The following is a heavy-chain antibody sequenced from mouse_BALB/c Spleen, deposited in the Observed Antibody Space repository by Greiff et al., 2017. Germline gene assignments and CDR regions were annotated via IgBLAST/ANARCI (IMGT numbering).Heavy chain of an antibody. V-gene: IGHV2-9*02. CDR3: ARKEFITTATGFAY. D-gene: IGHD1-2*01. J-gene: IGHJ3*01. CDR2: IWAGGST. Sequence: QVQLKQSGPGLVAPSQSLSITCTVSGFSLTSYGVHWVRQPPGKGLEWLGVIWAGGSTNYNSALMSRLSISKDNSKSQVFLKMNSLQTDDTAMYYCARKEFITTATGFAYWGQGTLVTVSA. CDR1: GFSLTSYG.